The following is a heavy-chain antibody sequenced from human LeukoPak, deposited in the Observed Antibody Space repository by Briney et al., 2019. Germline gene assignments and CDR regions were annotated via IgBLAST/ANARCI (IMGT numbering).Heavy chain of an antibody. V-gene: IGHV3-21*01. CDR1: GFTFSTYG. J-gene: IGHJ4*02. CDR3: ARDPGYCSGGGCHQNYFDY. D-gene: IGHD2-15*01. CDR2: FSRSSSYI. Sequence: GGSLRLSCVASGFTFSTYGMNWVRQAPGKGLEWVSSFSRSSSYIYYADSVKGRFTISRDNAKNSLYLQMNSLRAEDTAVYYCARDPGYCSGGGCHQNYFDYWGQGTLVTVSS.